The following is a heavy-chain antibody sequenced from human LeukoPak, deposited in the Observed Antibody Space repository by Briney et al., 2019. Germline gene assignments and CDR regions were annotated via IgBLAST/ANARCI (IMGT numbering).Heavy chain of an antibody. J-gene: IGHJ4*02. D-gene: IGHD3-22*01. CDR1: GFTVSSNY. V-gene: IGHV3-11*04. CDR3: AIPTYYYDSSGQGY. Sequence: GGSLRLSCAASGFTVSSNYMSWVRQAPGKGLEWVSYITSSGSTIYYADSVKGRFTISRDNAKNSLYLQMNSLRAEDTAVYYCAIPTYYYDSSGQGYWGQGTLVTVSS. CDR2: ITSSGSTI.